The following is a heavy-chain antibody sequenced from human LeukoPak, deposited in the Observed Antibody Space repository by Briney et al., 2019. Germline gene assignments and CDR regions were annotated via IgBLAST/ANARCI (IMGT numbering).Heavy chain of an antibody. D-gene: IGHD6-19*01. V-gene: IGHV4-61*02. CDR1: GGSISSGSYY. J-gene: IGHJ4*02. CDR3: ARRQGWYQGAPFDY. Sequence: SQTLSLTXTVSGGSISSGSYYWSWIRQPAGKGLEWIVRIYTSGSTNYNPSLRSRVTISVDTSKNQFSLKLSSVTAADTAVYYCARRQGWYQGAPFDYWGQGTLVTVSS. CDR2: IYTSGST.